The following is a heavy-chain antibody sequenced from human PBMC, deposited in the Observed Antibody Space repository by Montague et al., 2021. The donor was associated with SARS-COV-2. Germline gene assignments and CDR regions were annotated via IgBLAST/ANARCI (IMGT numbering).Heavy chain of an antibody. CDR2: TYYRSKWYN. Sequence: CAISGDSVSSNSAAWNWIRQSPSRGLEWLGRTYYRSKWYNDYAVSVKSRITINPDTSKNQFSLQLNSVTPEDTAVYYCARDTRIQLWFDRDYYYGMDVWGQGTTVTFSS. D-gene: IGHD5-18*01. V-gene: IGHV6-1*01. J-gene: IGHJ6*02. CDR1: GDSVSSNSAA. CDR3: ARDTRIQLWFDRDYYYGMDV.